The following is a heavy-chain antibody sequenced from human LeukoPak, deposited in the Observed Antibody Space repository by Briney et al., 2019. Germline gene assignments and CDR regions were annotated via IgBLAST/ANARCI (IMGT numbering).Heavy chain of an antibody. CDR1: GYTFTGYY. Sequence: ASVKVSCKASGYTFTGYYMHWVRQAPGQGLEWMGWINPNSGGTNYAQKFQGRVTMTRDTSISTAYMELSRLRSDDTAVYYCARDPSYCSGGSCYRNKQYNWFDPWGQGTLVNVSS. CDR2: INPNSGGT. D-gene: IGHD2-15*01. J-gene: IGHJ5*02. V-gene: IGHV1-2*02. CDR3: ARDPSYCSGGSCYRNKQYNWFDP.